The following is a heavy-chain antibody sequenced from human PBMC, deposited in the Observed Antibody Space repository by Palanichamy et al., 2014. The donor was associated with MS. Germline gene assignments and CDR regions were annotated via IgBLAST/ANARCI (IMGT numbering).Heavy chain of an antibody. D-gene: IGHD1-1*01. CDR1: GFTFSSYS. V-gene: IGHV3-21*01. CDR2: LVVVVVYI. Sequence: EVQLVESGGGLVKPGGSLRLSCAASGFTFSSYSMELGPPGSEGRGWSGSHPLVVVVVYIYYADSVKGRFTISRDNAKNSLYLQMNSLRAEDTAVYYCAREERLSDFDYWGQGTLVTVSS. CDR3: AREERLSDFDY. J-gene: IGHJ4*02.